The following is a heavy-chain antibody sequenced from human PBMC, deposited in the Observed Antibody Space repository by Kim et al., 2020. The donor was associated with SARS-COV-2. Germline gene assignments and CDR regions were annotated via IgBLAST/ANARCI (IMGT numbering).Heavy chain of an antibody. J-gene: IGHJ4*01. CDR3: AKGVVAAANWAYYFDY. CDR1: GFTFDDYA. Sequence: GGSLRLSCAASGFTFDDYAMHWVRQAPGKGLEWVSGISWNSCSICYADSVKGRFTISRDNAKNSLYLQMNSLRAEDTALYYCAKGVVAAANWAYYFDYWGQGTLVTVSS. V-gene: IGHV3-9*01. D-gene: IGHD2-2*01. CDR2: ISWNSCSI.